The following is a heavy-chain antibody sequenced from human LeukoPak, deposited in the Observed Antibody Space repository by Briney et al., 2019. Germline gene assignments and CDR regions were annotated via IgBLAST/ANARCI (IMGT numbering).Heavy chain of an antibody. Sequence: ASVKVSCKASGGTFSSYAISWVRQAPGQGLEWMGRIIPIFGTANYAQKFQGRVTITTDESTSTAYMALSSLRSEDTAVYYCARGRGYDSSGYDGDYWGQGTLVTVSS. CDR2: IIPIFGTA. CDR1: GGTFSSYA. D-gene: IGHD3-22*01. CDR3: ARGRGYDSSGYDGDY. V-gene: IGHV1-69*05. J-gene: IGHJ4*02.